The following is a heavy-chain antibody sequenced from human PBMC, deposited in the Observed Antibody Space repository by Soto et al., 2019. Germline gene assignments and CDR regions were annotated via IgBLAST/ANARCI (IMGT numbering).Heavy chain of an antibody. J-gene: IGHJ5*02. CDR3: ARERACSGNSCYTLRVDP. Sequence: QVQLVESGGDVVQPGGSLRLSCAASGFTFSASYMTWIRQAPGRGLEWVSYISNSGNTKEYADSVRGRFTISRDNAKNSVHLQMDRLRAEGMAVYYCARERACSGNSCYTLRVDPWGQGTRVIVAA. V-gene: IGHV3-11*01. CDR1: GFTFSASY. D-gene: IGHD5-12*01. CDR2: ISNSGNTK.